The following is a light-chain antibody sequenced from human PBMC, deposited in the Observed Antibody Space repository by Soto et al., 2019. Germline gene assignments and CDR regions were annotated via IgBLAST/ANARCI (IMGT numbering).Light chain of an antibody. CDR1: QGISSA. Sequence: AIQLTQSPSALSASVGDRVTITCRASQGISSALAWYQQKPGKAPNLLIYDVSSLESGVPSRFSGSGSGTDFTLTISSLQPEDFATYFCQQFNNYPLTFGGGTKV. J-gene: IGKJ4*01. CDR3: QQFNNYPLT. V-gene: IGKV1D-13*01. CDR2: DVS.